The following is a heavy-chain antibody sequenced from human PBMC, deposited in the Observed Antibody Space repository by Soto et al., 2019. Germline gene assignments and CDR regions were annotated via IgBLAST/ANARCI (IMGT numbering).Heavy chain of an antibody. V-gene: IGHV5-10-1*01. Sequence: PGESLKISCKGSGYSFSNYWITWVRQMPGKGLECMGRIDPSDAYTTHSPSFQGHVTISVDKSISTANLQWSSLKASDAAMYYCARHSGAYSSSSPVGYWGQGTLVTVSS. D-gene: IGHD6-6*01. J-gene: IGHJ4*02. CDR3: ARHSGAYSSSSPVGY. CDR2: IDPSDAYT. CDR1: GYSFSNYW.